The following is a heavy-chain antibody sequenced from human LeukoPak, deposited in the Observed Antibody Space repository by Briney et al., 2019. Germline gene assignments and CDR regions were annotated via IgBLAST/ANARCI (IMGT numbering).Heavy chain of an antibody. J-gene: IGHJ4*02. CDR2: ISGSGGST. V-gene: IGHV3-23*01. CDR1: GFTFSSYA. Sequence: PGGSLRLSCAASGFTFSSYAMSWVRQAPGKGLEWVSAISGSGGSTYYADSVKGRFTISRDNSKNTLYLQMNSLRAEDTAVYYCAKAPKYCSSTSCHLVYLGQGTLVTVSS. D-gene: IGHD2-2*01. CDR3: AKAPKYCSSTSCHLVY.